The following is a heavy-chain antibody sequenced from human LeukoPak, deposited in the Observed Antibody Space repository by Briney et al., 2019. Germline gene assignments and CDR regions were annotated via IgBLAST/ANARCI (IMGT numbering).Heavy chain of an antibody. Sequence: SQTLSLTCTVYGGSINSGGYYWTWIRQPPGKGLEWIGYIFHSGSTYYNPSLKSRVTISVDSSKNQFSLNLSSVTAADTAVYYCARGSHVGVNDFQFDSWGQGTLVTVSS. D-gene: IGHD5/OR15-5a*01. V-gene: IGHV4-30-2*01. CDR1: GGSINSGGYY. CDR2: IFHSGST. CDR3: ARGSHVGVNDFQFDS. J-gene: IGHJ5*01.